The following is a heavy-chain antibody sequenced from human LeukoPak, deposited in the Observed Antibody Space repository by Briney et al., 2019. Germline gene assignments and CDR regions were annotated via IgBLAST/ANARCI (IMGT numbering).Heavy chain of an antibody. CDR1: GGSFSGYY. CDR2: IYYSGST. Sequence: KPSETLSLTCAVYGGSFSGYYWSWIRQPPGKGLEWIGYIYYSGSTNYNPSLKSRVTISVDTSKNQFSLKLSSVTAADTAVYYCARTYYYDSSGYRYMDVWGKGTTVTVSS. D-gene: IGHD3-22*01. J-gene: IGHJ6*03. CDR3: ARTYYYDSSGYRYMDV. V-gene: IGHV4-59*01.